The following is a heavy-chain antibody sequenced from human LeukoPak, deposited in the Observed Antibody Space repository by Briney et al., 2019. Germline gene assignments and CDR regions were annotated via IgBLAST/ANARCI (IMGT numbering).Heavy chain of an antibody. CDR2: ISSSGSTI. CDR3: ARDLPSDYYYCGMDV. Sequence: GGSLRLSCAASGFSFSDYYMSWIRQAPGKGLEWVSYISSSGSTIYYADSVKGRFTISRDNAKNSLYLQMNSLRAEDTAVYYCARDLPSDYYYCGMDVWGQGTTVTVSS. J-gene: IGHJ6*02. CDR1: GFSFSDYY. V-gene: IGHV3-11*01.